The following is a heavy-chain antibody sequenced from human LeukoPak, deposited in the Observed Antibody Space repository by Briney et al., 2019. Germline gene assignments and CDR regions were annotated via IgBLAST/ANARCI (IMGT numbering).Heavy chain of an antibody. V-gene: IGHV4-59*01. D-gene: IGHD2-2*01. CDR1: GGSISSYY. CDR3: ARSQYRADAFDI. CDR2: IYYSGST. Sequence: PSETLSLTSTVSGGSISSYYWSWIRQPPGKGLEWIGYIYYSGSTNYNPSLKSRVTISVDTSKNQFSLKLSSVTAADTAVYYCARSQYRADAFDIWGQGTMVTVSS. J-gene: IGHJ3*02.